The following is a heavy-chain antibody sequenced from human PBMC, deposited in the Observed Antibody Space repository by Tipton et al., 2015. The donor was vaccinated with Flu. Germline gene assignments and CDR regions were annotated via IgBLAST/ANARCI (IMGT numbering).Heavy chain of an antibody. Sequence: TLSLTCSVSGDAIASGYFWGWIRQPPGKGLEWIGNIFTTGSTNYNPSLKSRVTISVETSKNQFSLTLSSVTAADTAVYYCARAPTTAVAYIWGQGTLVTVPS. D-gene: IGHD6-19*01. CDR3: ARAPTTAVAYI. J-gene: IGHJ4*02. V-gene: IGHV4-38-2*02. CDR1: GDAIASGYF. CDR2: IFTTGST.